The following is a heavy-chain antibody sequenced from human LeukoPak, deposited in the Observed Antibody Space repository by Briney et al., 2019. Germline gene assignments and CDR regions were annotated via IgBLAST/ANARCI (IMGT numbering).Heavy chain of an antibody. V-gene: IGHV3-53*01. CDR1: GFTVSSSY. CDR3: ARALFDGYYFDY. D-gene: IGHD3-16*01. CDR2: IYSGGST. J-gene: IGHJ4*02. Sequence: GGSLRLSCAASGFTVSSSYMSWVRQAPGKGLEWVSVIYSGGSTYYADSVKGRFTISRDNSKNTLYLQMNSLRAEDTAVYYCARALFDGYYFDYWGQGTLVTVSS.